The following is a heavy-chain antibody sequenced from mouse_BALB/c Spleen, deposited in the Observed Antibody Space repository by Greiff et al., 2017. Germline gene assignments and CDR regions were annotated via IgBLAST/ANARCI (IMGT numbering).Heavy chain of an antibody. CDR2: ISSGGSYT. D-gene: IGHD2-4*01. CDR3: TRRMITTGYAMDY. Sequence: EVKLVESGGGLVKPGGSLKLSCAASGFTFSSYTMSWVRQTPEKRLEWVATISSGGSYTYYPDSVKGRFTISRDNAKNTLYLQMSSLKSEDTAMYYCTRRMITTGYAMDYWGQGTSVTVSS. J-gene: IGHJ4*01. V-gene: IGHV5-6-4*01. CDR1: GFTFSSYT.